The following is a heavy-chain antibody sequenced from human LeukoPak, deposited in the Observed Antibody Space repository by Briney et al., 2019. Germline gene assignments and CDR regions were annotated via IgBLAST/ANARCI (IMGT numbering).Heavy chain of an antibody. D-gene: IGHD2-2*01. CDR2: ISSSGSTI. J-gene: IGHJ4*02. V-gene: IGHV3-11*01. CDR3: ASTYGTGVVPAARERRFDY. Sequence: GGSLRLSCAASGFTFSDYYMSWIRQAPGKGLEWVSYISSSGSTIYYADSVKGRFTISRDNAKNSLYLQMNSLRAEDTAVYYRASTYGTGVVPAARERRFDYWGQGTLVTVSS. CDR1: GFTFSDYY.